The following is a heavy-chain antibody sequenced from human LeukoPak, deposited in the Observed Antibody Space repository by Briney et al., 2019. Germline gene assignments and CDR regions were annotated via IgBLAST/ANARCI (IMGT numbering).Heavy chain of an antibody. J-gene: IGHJ3*02. D-gene: IGHD4-17*01. CDR2: IYTSVST. CDR1: GGSISSYY. V-gene: IGHV4-4*07. Sequence: PETLSLTCTVSGGSISSYYWSWVRQPAGEGQGWSGRIYTSVSTNYNPSLKSRVTMSVDTSKNHFSLKLSSVAAPDTGVYYCARDSGGYGDPPDAFDIWGQGTMVTVSS. CDR3: ARDSGGYGDPPDAFDI.